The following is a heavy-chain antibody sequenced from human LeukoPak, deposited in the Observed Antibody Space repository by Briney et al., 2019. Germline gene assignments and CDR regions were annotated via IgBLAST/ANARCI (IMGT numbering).Heavy chain of an antibody. Sequence: GGSLRLSCAASGFTFSSYGMHWVRQAPGKGLEWVAFIRYDGSNKYYADSVKGRFTIARDNSKSTLYLQMNSLRAEDTAVYYCAKDFGYCSGGSCRNRYYFDYWGQGTLVTVSS. CDR1: GFTFSSYG. CDR3: AKDFGYCSGGSCRNRYYFDY. D-gene: IGHD2-15*01. J-gene: IGHJ4*02. CDR2: IRYDGSNK. V-gene: IGHV3-30*02.